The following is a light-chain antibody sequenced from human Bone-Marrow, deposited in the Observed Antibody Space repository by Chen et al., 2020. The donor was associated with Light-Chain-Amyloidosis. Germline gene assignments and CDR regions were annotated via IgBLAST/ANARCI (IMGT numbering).Light chain of an antibody. CDR3: SSYTSSSTQV. CDR1: SSDVGGYTY. CDR2: DVT. Sequence: QSALTQPASVSGSPGQSITISCTGTSSDVGGYTYVSWYQQHPGKVPRLMIFDVTNRPSGVSNRFSGSQSGNAASLTISGLQADDEADYYCSSYTSSSTQVFGGGTKLTVL. V-gene: IGLV2-14*03. J-gene: IGLJ2*01.